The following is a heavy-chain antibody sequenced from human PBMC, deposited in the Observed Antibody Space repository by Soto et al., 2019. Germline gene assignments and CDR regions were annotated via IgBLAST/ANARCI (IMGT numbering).Heavy chain of an antibody. CDR1: GGSFSGYY. D-gene: IGHD3-3*01. CDR3: ERRGVFGVVKGGLDP. V-gene: IGHV4-34*01. CDR2: INHSGST. Sequence: SETLSLTCAVYGGSFSGYYWSWIRQPPGKGLEWIGEINHSGSTNYNPSLKSRVTISVDTSKNQFSLKLSSVTAADTAVYYCERRGVFGVVKGGLDPWGQGTLVTVSS. J-gene: IGHJ5*02.